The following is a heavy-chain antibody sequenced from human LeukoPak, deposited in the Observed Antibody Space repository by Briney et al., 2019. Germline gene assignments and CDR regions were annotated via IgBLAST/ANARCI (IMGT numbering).Heavy chain of an antibody. J-gene: IGHJ3*02. CDR3: ARVRDGYNDAYDI. CDR2: VNPSGGST. D-gene: IGHD5-24*01. Sequence: ASVKVSCKASGYTFTSYYMHWVRQAPGQGLEWMGIVNPSGGSTNYAQNFQGRVTMTRDTSTSTVYMELSSLRSDDTAVYYCARVRDGYNDAYDIWGQGTMVTVPS. V-gene: IGHV1-46*01. CDR1: GYTFTSYY.